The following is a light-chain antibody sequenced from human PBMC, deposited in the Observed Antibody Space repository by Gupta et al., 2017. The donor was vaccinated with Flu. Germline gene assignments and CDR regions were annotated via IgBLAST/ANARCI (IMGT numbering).Light chain of an antibody. CDR1: QIISTY. J-gene: IGKJ1*01. V-gene: IGKV1-39*01. CDR3: QQIASDHGT. CDR2: TAS. Sequence: PSSLSASVGDRVTITCRASQIISTYLDWFQHIPVQGPKLLIYTASTLQAGVPTRFSGSGSVTDFTLTIDRLQPEDFATYYCQQIASDHGTFGPGTRVEV.